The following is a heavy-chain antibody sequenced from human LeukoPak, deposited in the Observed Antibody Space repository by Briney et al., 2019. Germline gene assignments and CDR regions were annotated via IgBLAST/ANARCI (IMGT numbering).Heavy chain of an antibody. D-gene: IGHD3-22*01. CDR1: GYTLTELS. J-gene: IGHJ4*02. V-gene: IGHV1-24*01. CDR3: ATVRYDSSGYYIFYFDY. CDR2: FDPEDGET. Sequence: GASVKVSCKVSGYTLTELSMHWVRQAPGKGLEWMGGFDPEDGETIYAQKFQGGVTMTEDTSTDTAYMELSSLRSEDTAVYYCATVRYDSSGYYIFYFDYWGQGTLVTVSS.